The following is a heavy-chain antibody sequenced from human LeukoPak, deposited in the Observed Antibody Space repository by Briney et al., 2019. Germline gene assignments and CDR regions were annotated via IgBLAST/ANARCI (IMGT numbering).Heavy chain of an antibody. CDR3: ARTRLNDY. Sequence: GGSLRLSCAASGFTFSNYSMNWVRQAPGKGLEWVSYVSSTSSTIYYADSVKGRFTISRDNANNSLCLQMNSLRDEDTAVYYCARTRLNDYWGQGTLVTVSS. V-gene: IGHV3-48*02. CDR1: GFTFSNYS. CDR2: VSSTSSTI. J-gene: IGHJ4*02.